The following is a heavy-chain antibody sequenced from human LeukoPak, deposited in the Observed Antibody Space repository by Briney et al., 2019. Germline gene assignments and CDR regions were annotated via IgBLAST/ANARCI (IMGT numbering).Heavy chain of an antibody. CDR3: MANVGFDY. D-gene: IGHD1-26*01. V-gene: IGHV3-23*01. J-gene: IGHJ4*02. CDR2: ISGSGRST. CDR1: GFTSSSHA. Sequence: GGSLRLSCAASGFTSSSHAMRWVRQAPGKGLQWVSSISGSGRSTYYADSVKGRFTISRDSSKNTLFLQMNSLRVEDTAVYYCMANVGFDYWGQGTLVTVSS.